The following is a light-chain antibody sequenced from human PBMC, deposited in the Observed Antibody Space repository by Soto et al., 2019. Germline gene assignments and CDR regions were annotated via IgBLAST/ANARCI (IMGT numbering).Light chain of an antibody. Sequence: DIQMTQSPSSPSASVGDRVPITCQASQDISNYLNWYQQKPGKAPKLLIYDASNLETGVPSRFSGSGSGTDFTFTISSLQPEDIATYYCQQYDNLPITFGQGTRLEI. CDR1: QDISNY. J-gene: IGKJ5*01. CDR3: QQYDNLPIT. CDR2: DAS. V-gene: IGKV1-33*01.